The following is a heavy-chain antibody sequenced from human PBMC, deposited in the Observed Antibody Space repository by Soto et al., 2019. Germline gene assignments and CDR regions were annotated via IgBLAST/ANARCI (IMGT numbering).Heavy chain of an antibody. D-gene: IGHD3-3*01. Sequence: QITLKESGPTLVKPTETLTLTCSFSGFSFTTGRVAVGWIRQPPGKALEWLGLIYGNDDKRFSPSLKSRLTITKDTSSIQVVLTHSNMDPGDAGTYYSAHSDLSGVVIPFGFWGQGTVVTVSS. V-gene: IGHV2-5*01. CDR1: GFSFTTGRVA. CDR2: IYGNDDK. CDR3: AHSDLSGVVIPFGF. J-gene: IGHJ4*02.